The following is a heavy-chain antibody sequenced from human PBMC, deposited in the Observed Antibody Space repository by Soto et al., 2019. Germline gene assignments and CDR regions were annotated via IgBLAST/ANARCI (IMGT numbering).Heavy chain of an antibody. Sequence: PSELLSLTCSVAGGSGRGGSCYWSFIRQPPGKGLEWIGYIYYSGSTNYNPSLKSRVTISVDTSKNQFSLKLSSVTAADTAVYYCARELFGGYSPAAYCGQGTLVTVSS. CDR3: ARELFGGYSPAAY. CDR2: IYYSGST. CDR1: GGSGRGGSCY. V-gene: IGHV4-61*01. J-gene: IGHJ4*02. D-gene: IGHD2-15*01.